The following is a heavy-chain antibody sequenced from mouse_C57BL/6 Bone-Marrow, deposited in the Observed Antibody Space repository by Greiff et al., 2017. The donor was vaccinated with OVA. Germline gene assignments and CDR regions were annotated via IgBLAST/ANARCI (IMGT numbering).Heavy chain of an antibody. CDR3: ARHPLYGNHAMDY. Sequence: EVQGVESGGGLVQPGGSLKLSCAASGFTFSDYYMYWVRQTPEKRLEWVAYISNGGGSTYYPDTVKGRFTISRDNAKNTLYLQMSRLKSEDTAMYYCARHPLYGNHAMDYWGQGTSVTVSS. D-gene: IGHD2-1*01. V-gene: IGHV5-12*01. J-gene: IGHJ4*01. CDR1: GFTFSDYY. CDR2: ISNGGGST.